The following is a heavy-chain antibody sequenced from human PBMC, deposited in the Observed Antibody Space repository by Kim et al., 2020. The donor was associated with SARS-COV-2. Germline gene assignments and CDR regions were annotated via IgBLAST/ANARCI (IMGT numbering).Heavy chain of an antibody. Sequence: GSLRLSCLASGFRFSDYSMNWVRQAPGKGLEWVSYIRSGAGAIFYADSVRGRFITSRDDAKNSLFLQMNGLKNEDTAKYYCVRGVQYSFEFWGQGIMVTVSS. CDR3: VRGVQYSFEF. V-gene: IGHV3-48*02. CDR1: GFRFSDYS. CDR2: IRSGAGAI. J-gene: IGHJ4*02. D-gene: IGHD5-12*01.